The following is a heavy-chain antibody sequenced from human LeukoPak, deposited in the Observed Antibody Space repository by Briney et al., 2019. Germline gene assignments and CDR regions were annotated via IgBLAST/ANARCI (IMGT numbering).Heavy chain of an antibody. CDR3: ARAVTGSRNAFDI. J-gene: IGHJ3*02. D-gene: IGHD4-11*01. V-gene: IGHV3-74*01. Sequence: GESLRLSCEASGFSLSGHWMHWVRQAPGKGLVWVSRVDSDGTNTNYADSVKGRFTISRDNAKNMLYLQMNSLRAEDTSVYYCARAVTGSRNAFDIWGQGTMVTVSS. CDR1: GFSLSGHW. CDR2: VDSDGTNT.